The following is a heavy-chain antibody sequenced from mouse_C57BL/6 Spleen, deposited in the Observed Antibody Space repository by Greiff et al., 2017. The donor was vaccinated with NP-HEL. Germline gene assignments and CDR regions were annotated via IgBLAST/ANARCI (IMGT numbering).Heavy chain of an antibody. V-gene: IGHV1-61*01. CDR1: GYTFTSYW. D-gene: IGHD2-3*01. CDR2: IYPSDSET. CDR3: ARGEDGYYVGVAMDY. Sequence: VQLQQPGAELVRPGSSVKLSCKASGYTFTSYWMDWVKQRPGQGLEWIGNIYPSDSETHYNQKFKDKATLTVDKSSSTAYMQLSSLTSEDSAVYYCARGEDGYYVGVAMDYWGQGTSVTVSS. J-gene: IGHJ4*01.